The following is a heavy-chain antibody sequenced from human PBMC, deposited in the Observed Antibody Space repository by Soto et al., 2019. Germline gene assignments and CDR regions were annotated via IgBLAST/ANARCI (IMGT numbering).Heavy chain of an antibody. Sequence: QLQLQESGPGLVKPSETLSLTCTVSGGSISSSSYYWGWIRQPPGKGLEWIGSIYNSGSTYYNPSLKSRVTISVDPSKNQFSRKLISVTAADTAVYYCASSRSYYYYYMDVWGKGTTVTVSS. CDR2: IYNSGST. J-gene: IGHJ6*03. CDR3: ASSRSYYYYYMDV. CDR1: GGSISSSSYY. V-gene: IGHV4-39*01.